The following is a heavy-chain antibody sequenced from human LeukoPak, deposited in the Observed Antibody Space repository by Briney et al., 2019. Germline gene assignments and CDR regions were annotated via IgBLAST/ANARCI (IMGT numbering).Heavy chain of an antibody. J-gene: IGHJ4*02. CDR2: ISHGGST. V-gene: IGHV4-61*03. CDR1: GGSVSSGSYY. Sequence: PSETLSLTCTVSGGSVSSGSYYWSWVRQPPGKGLEWIGEISHGGSTNYNPSLKSRVTISVDKSENHFSLKLSSVTAADTAVYYCAKNSGNSDFDYWGQGTLITVSS. D-gene: IGHD1-26*01. CDR3: AKNSGNSDFDY.